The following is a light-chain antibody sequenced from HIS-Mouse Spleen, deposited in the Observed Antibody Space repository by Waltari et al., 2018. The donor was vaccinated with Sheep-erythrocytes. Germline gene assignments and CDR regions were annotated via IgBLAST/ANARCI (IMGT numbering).Light chain of an antibody. J-gene: IGLJ1*01. CDR2: DVS. CDR1: SSHVGGYNY. V-gene: IGLV2-11*01. Sequence: QSALTQPRSVSGSPGQSVTISCTGTSSHVGGYNYGPWYQQHPGKAPQLMIYDVSKRPSGVPDRFSGSKSGNTASLTISGLQAEDEADYYCCSYAGSYNHVFATGTKVTVL. CDR3: CSYAGSYNHV.